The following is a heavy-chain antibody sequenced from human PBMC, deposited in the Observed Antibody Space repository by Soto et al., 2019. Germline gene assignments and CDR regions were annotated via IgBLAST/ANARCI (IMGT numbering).Heavy chain of an antibody. D-gene: IGHD4-17*01. CDR3: AKDRGLRRFDY. V-gene: IGHV3-23*01. CDR1: GFTFSSYA. J-gene: IGHJ4*02. Sequence: EVQLLESGGGLVQPGGSLRLSCAASGFTFSSYAMAWVRQAPGEGLEWVSGISGSAGNTYYADSVKGRFTIYRDNSKNTLYLQMSSLRAEDTAVYYCAKDRGLRRFDYWGQGTLVTVSS. CDR2: ISGSAGNT.